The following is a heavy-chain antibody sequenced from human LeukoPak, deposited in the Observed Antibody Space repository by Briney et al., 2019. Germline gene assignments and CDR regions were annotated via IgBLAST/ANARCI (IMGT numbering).Heavy chain of an antibody. Sequence: GGSLRLSCAASGFTFSSYGMHWVRQAPGKGLEWVAVISYDGSNKYYADSVKGRFTISRDNSKNTLYLQMNSLRAEDTAVYYCSLAARDFYYFDYWGQGTLVTVSS. D-gene: IGHD2-15*01. CDR3: SLAARDFYYFDY. J-gene: IGHJ4*02. CDR2: ISYDGSNK. CDR1: GFTFSSYG. V-gene: IGHV3-30*03.